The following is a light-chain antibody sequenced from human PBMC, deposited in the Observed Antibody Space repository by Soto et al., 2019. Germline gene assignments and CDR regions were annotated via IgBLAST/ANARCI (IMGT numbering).Light chain of an antibody. J-gene: IGLJ1*01. Sequence: QSALTQPASASGSPGQSVAISCTGTSSDVGATDYVSWYQQHSGKAPKLLLYEVNKRPSGVPDRFSGSKSGNTASLTVSALQADDEADYYCISHAGVSNVLGTGTKVTVL. V-gene: IGLV2-8*01. CDR1: SSDVGATDY. CDR2: EVN. CDR3: ISHAGVSNV.